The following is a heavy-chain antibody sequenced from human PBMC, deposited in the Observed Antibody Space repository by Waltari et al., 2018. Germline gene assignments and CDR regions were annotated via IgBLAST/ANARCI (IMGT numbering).Heavy chain of an antibody. CDR2: IKSKTDGGTT. V-gene: IGHV3-15*01. J-gene: IGHJ2*01. CDR1: GFPFSNAR. CDR3: TTDLYGYFDL. Sequence: EVQLVESGGGLVKPGGSLSLSCAASGFPFSNARLSSVRQAPGKGLEWVGRIKSKTDGGTTDYAAPVKGRFTISRDDSKNTLYLQMNSLKTEDTAVYYCTTDLYGYFDLWGRGTLVTVSS.